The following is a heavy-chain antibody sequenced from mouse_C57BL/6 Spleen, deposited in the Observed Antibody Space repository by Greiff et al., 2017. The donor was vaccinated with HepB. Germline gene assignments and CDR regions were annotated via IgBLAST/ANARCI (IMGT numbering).Heavy chain of an antibody. CDR2: IDPEDGET. CDR1: GFNIKDYY. V-gene: IGHV14-2*01. Sequence: VHVKQSGAELVKPGASVKLSCTASGFNIKDYYMHWVKQRTEQGLEWIGRIDPEDGETKYAPKFQGKATITADTSSNTAYLQLSSLTSEDTAVYYCASYDYDRGGSFDYWGQGTTLTVSS. D-gene: IGHD2-4*01. J-gene: IGHJ2*01. CDR3: ASYDYDRGGSFDY.